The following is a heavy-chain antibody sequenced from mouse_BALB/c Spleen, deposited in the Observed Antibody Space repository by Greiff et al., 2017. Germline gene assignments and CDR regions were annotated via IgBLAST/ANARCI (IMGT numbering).Heavy chain of an antibody. V-gene: IGHV3-6*02. CDR2: ISYDGSN. Sequence: DVQLVESGPGLVKPSQSLSLTCSVTGYSITSGYYWTWIRQFPGNKLEWMGYISYDGSNNYNPSLKNRISITRDTSKNQFFLKLNSVTTEDTATYYCARVFYGNLGAMDYWGQGTSVTVSS. D-gene: IGHD2-1*01. CDR3: ARVFYGNLGAMDY. J-gene: IGHJ4*01. CDR1: GYSITSGYY.